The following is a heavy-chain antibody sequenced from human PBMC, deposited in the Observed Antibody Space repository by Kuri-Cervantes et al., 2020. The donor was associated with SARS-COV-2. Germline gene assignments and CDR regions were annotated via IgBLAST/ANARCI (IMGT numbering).Heavy chain of an antibody. D-gene: IGHD3-16*01. V-gene: IGHV4-34*01. CDR1: GGSFSGYY. Sequence: SETLSLTCAVYGGSFSGYYWSWIRQPPGKGLEWIGEINHSGSTNYNPSLKSRVTISVDTSKNQFSLKLSSVTAADTAVYYCARSLRGGVMSWFDPWGQGNLVTVSS. J-gene: IGHJ5*02. CDR3: ARSLRGGVMSWFDP. CDR2: INHSGST.